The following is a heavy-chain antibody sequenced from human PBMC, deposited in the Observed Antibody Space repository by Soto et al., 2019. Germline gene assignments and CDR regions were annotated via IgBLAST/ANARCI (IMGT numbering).Heavy chain of an antibody. CDR1: GGSISSYY. CDR2: IYYSGST. Sequence: SETLSLTCTVSGGSISSYYWSWIRQPPGKGLEWIGYIYYSGSTNYNPSLKSRVTISVDTSKNQFSLKLSSVTAADTAVYYCARGKILTGMDVWCQGTTVTVSS. CDR3: ARGKILTGMDV. J-gene: IGHJ6*02. D-gene: IGHD3-9*01. V-gene: IGHV4-59*01.